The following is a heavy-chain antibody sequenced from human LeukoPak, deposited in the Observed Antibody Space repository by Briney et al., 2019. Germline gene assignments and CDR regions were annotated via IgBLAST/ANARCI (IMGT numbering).Heavy chain of an antibody. CDR1: GFTFSSYA. V-gene: IGHV3-23*01. CDR2: ISGSGGST. Sequence: TGGSLRPSCAASGFTFSSYAMSWVRQAPGKGLEWVSAISGSGGSTYYADSVKGRFTISRDNSKNTLYLQMNSLRAEDTAVYYCAKDLMIVVVITYFDYWGQGTLVTVSS. CDR3: AKDLMIVVVITYFDY. D-gene: IGHD3-22*01. J-gene: IGHJ4*02.